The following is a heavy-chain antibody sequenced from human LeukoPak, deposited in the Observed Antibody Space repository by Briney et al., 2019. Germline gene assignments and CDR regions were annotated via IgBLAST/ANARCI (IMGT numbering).Heavy chain of an antibody. Sequence: SQTLSLTCTVSGGSISSGGYYWSWIRQPPGKGLEWIGYIYHSGSTYYNPSLKSRVTISADRSKNQFSLKLSSVTAADTAVYYCARVQGTLAYCTRTSCYNMDYWGQGTLVTVSS. J-gene: IGHJ4*02. CDR2: IYHSGST. D-gene: IGHD2-2*02. CDR1: GGSISSGGYY. CDR3: ARVQGTLAYCTRTSCYNMDY. V-gene: IGHV4-30-2*01.